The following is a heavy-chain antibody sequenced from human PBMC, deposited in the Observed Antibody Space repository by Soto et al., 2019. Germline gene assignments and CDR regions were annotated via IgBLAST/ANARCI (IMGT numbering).Heavy chain of an antibody. CDR1: GYTLTELS. CDR2: LDLEDGET. V-gene: IGHV1-24*01. J-gene: IGHJ6*02. D-gene: IGHD3-10*01. CDR3: ATESIWFGDQTHYYYGMDV. Sequence: QVQLVQSGAEVKKPGASVKVSCKVSGYTLTELSMHWVRQAPGKGLEWMGGLDLEDGETIYAQNFQGGVTMLEETSTDTAYMELSSLRSEESAVYYCATESIWFGDQTHYYYGMDVGGQGTTVTVSS.